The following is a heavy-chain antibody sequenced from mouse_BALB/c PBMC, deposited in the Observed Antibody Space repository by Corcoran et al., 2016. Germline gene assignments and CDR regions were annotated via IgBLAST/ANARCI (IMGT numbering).Heavy chain of an antibody. CDR3: ANWDWYFDV. J-gene: IGHJ1*01. V-gene: IGHV14-3*02. D-gene: IGHD4-1*01. Sequence: EVQLQQSGAELVKPGASVKLSCTASGFNIKDTYMHWVKQRPEQGLEWIGRIDPANGNTKYDPKFQGKATITADTSSNTAYLHLSSLKSEDTAVYYCANWDWYFDVGGAGTTVTVSS. CDR1: GFNIKDTY. CDR2: IDPANGNT.